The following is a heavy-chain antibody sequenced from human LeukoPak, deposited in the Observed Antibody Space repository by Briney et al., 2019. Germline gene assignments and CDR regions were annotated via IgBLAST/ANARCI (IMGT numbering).Heavy chain of an antibody. Sequence: ASVKVSCKASGYTFPSYDINWVRQATGQGLAWMGWMNPNSGNTGYAQKFQGRVTMTRNTSISTAYMELSSLRSEDTAVYYCARGRPDYYDFWSGYYEGFDYWGQGTLVTVSS. J-gene: IGHJ4*02. CDR2: MNPNSGNT. D-gene: IGHD3-3*01. CDR1: GYTFPSYD. V-gene: IGHV1-8*01. CDR3: ARGRPDYYDFWSGYYEGFDY.